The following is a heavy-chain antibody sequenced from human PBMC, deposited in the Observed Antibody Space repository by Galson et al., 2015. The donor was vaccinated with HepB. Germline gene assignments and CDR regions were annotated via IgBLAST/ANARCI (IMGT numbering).Heavy chain of an antibody. Sequence: QSGAEVKKPGESLRISCKGSGYSFTSYWISWVRQMPGKGLEWMGRIDPSDSYTNYSPSFQGHVTISADKSISTAYLQWSSLKASDTAMYYCARHGPMYPPKGPVGSAFDIWGQGTMVTVSS. CDR1: GYSFTSYW. CDR2: IDPSDSYT. D-gene: IGHD1-26*01. CDR3: ARHGPMYPPKGPVGSAFDI. V-gene: IGHV5-10-1*01. J-gene: IGHJ3*02.